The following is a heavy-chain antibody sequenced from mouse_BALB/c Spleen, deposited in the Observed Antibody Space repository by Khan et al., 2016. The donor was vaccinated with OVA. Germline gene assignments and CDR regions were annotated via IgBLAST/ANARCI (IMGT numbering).Heavy chain of an antibody. CDR1: GYSFTAYY. D-gene: IGHD2-14*01. J-gene: IGHJ3*01. CDR2: VNPNNGDT. Sequence: EVQLQESGPDLVKPGASVKISCKASGYSFTAYYLSWVKQSHGESLEWIGRVNPNNGDTTYNQKFKGKAILTVDKSSNTAYMDLRSLTSEDSVVYYCARGYDFFAYWGQGTLVTVSA. CDR3: ARGYDFFAY. V-gene: IGHV1-26*01.